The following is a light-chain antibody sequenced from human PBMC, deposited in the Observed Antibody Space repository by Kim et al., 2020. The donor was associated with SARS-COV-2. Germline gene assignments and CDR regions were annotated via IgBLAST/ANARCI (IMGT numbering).Light chain of an antibody. Sequence: EIVLTQSPATLSLSPGERATLSCRASQSIRSYLAWYQQKPGQAPRLLIYDASKRATGIPARFSGSGSGTDFTLTISTLEPEDFAVYYCQQRSIWPLTFGGGTKVDIK. CDR1: QSIRSY. CDR2: DAS. J-gene: IGKJ4*01. V-gene: IGKV3-11*01. CDR3: QQRSIWPLT.